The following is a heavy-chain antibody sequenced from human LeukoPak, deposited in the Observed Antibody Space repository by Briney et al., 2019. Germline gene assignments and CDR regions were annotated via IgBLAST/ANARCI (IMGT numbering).Heavy chain of an antibody. J-gene: IGHJ4*02. CDR1: GFTFSSYP. Sequence: PGGSLRLSCAASGFTFSSYPMSWVRQPPGKGLEWIGEINHSGSTNYNPSLKSRVTISVDTSKNQFSLKLSSVTAADTAVYYCARLPGYSYGRDYWGQGTLVTVSS. CDR2: INHSGST. V-gene: IGHV4-34*01. D-gene: IGHD5-18*01. CDR3: ARLPGYSYGRDY.